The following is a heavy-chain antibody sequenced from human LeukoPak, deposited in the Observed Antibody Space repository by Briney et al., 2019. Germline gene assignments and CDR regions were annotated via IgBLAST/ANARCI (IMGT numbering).Heavy chain of an antibody. CDR1: GYSFSNCW. CDR2: IYPGESET. V-gene: IGHV5-51*01. D-gene: IGHD6-13*01. J-gene: IGHJ4*02. CDR3: AKLGAYSSSWYGFFDY. Sequence: GESLKISCKGSGYSFSNCWIGWVRQMPGKGLEWMGIIYPGESETRYSPSVQGQVTISADKSITTAYLQWSSLKASDTAMYYCAKLGAYSSSWYGFFDYWGQGTLVAVSS.